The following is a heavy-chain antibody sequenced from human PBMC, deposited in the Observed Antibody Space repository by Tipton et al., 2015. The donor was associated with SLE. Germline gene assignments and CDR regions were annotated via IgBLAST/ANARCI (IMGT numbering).Heavy chain of an antibody. CDR2: VYYSGST. V-gene: IGHV4-39*01. J-gene: IGHJ4*02. CDR3: ARQGTGFGSGRDDY. CDR1: GGSISSSSYY. D-gene: IGHD1-14*01. Sequence: TLSLTCTVSGGSISSSSYYWGWIRQPPGKEPEWIGSVYYSGSTYYTPSLKSRVTTSVDTSKNQFPLSLYSVTVEDTAVYYCARQGTGFGSGRDDYWGQGILVTVSS.